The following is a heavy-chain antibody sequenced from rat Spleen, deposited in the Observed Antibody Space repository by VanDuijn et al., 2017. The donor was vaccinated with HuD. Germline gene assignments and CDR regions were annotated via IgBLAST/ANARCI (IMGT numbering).Heavy chain of an antibody. V-gene: IGHV2-45*01. CDR1: GFSLTSYN. J-gene: IGHJ4*01. D-gene: IGHD1-10*01. CDR3: ARGNNSYVMDA. CDR2: MWSGGST. Sequence: QVQLMESGPGLVQPSETLSLTCTVSGFSLTSYNVHWVRQPPGKGLEWLGVMWSGGSTDYNSALKPRLSIHRYTSKNQAFLKMNSLQSEDTTTYYCARGNNSYVMDAWGQGASVTVSS.